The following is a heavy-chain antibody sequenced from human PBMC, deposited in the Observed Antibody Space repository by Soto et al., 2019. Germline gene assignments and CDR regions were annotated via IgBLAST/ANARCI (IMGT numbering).Heavy chain of an antibody. V-gene: IGHV1-69*13. CDR2: IIPIFGTA. Sequence: SLKVSCKASGGTFSSYAISWVRQAPGQGLDWMGGIIPIFGTANYAQKLQGRVTSTADESTSTAYMELSSLRSEDTAVYYCARAGLEPGHFGYWGEGTLVTVSS. D-gene: IGHD1-1*01. CDR1: GGTFSSYA. CDR3: ARAGLEPGHFGY. J-gene: IGHJ4*02.